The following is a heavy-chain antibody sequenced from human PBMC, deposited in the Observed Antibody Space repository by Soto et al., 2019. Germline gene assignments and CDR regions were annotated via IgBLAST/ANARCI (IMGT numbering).Heavy chain of an antibody. CDR2: TYYRSRWYN. D-gene: IGHD1-7*01. V-gene: IGHV6-1*01. Sequence: SQTLSLTCVISVDSVSSNSAAWNWIRQSPSRGLEWLGRTYYRSRWYNDYAVSVRSRITVNADTSKNQFSLHLNSVTPEDTAVYYCAGTSSLQRYYMDVWDKGTTVTVSS. J-gene: IGHJ6*03. CDR1: VDSVSSNSAA. CDR3: AGTSSLQRYYMDV.